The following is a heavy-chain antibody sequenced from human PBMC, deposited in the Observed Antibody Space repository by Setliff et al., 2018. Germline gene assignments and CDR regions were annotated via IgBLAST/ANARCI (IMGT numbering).Heavy chain of an antibody. Sequence: ASVKVSCKTSGYSFTRYYVHWVRQAPGQGLGWMGIINTSGGSTSFAQKFQGRVTMTRDTSTSTVYMELSSLTSDDTAVYYCAKGLPLGRVQNWNYFDRWGQGTLVTVSS. CDR2: INTSGGST. CDR1: GYSFTRYY. CDR3: AKGLPLGRVQNWNYFDR. D-gene: IGHD1-1*01. V-gene: IGHV1-46*01. J-gene: IGHJ4*02.